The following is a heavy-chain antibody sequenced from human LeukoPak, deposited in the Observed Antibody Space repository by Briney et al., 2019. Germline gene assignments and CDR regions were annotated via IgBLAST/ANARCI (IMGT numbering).Heavy chain of an antibody. CDR1: GYTFTSHG. D-gene: IGHD6-19*01. J-gene: IGHJ4*02. Sequence: ASVKVSCKASGYTFTSHGLSWVRQAPGQGLEWKGWISTYNDNTHYAQKFQGRVTMTTDTSTNTAYMELRSLRSDDTAVYYCAREMAVAGSGVIDSWGQGTLVTVSS. CDR2: ISTYNDNT. CDR3: AREMAVAGSGVIDS. V-gene: IGHV1-18*01.